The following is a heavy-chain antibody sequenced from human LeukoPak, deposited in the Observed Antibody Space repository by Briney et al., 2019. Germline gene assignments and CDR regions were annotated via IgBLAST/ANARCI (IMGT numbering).Heavy chain of an antibody. J-gene: IGHJ4*02. CDR1: GYTFIDFY. Sequence: GASVKVSCKASGYTFIDFYMHWVRQAPGQGLEWMGWINPKNGGTNYAQKFQGRVTMTRDTSITTAYLDLSRLRSDDTAVYYCARIGYNHYFDYWGQGTLVTVSS. CDR2: INPKNGGT. CDR3: ARIGYNHYFDY. D-gene: IGHD5-24*01. V-gene: IGHV1-2*02.